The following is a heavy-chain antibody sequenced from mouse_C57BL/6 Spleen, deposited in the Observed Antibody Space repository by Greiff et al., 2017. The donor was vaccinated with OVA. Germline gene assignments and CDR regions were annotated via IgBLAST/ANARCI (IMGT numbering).Heavy chain of an antibody. Sequence: VQLQQPGAELVRPGSSVKLSCKASGYTFTSYWMHWVKQRPIQGLEWIGNIDPSDSDTHYNQKFKDKATVTVDKSSSTAYMQLSSLTSEDSAVXYGARAGGSWYFDVWGTGTTVTVSS. CDR1: GYTFTSYW. CDR2: IDPSDSDT. D-gene: IGHD1-1*01. CDR3: ARAGGSWYFDV. V-gene: IGHV1-52*01. J-gene: IGHJ1*03.